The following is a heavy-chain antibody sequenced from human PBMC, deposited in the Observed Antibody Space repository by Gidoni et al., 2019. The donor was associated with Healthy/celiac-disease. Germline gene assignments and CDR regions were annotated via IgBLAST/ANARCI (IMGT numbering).Heavy chain of an antibody. CDR2: IWYDGSNK. J-gene: IGHJ6*02. CDR1: GFTFSSYG. V-gene: IGHV3-33*01. Sequence: QVQLVESGGGVVQPGRSLRLSCAASGFTFSSYGMHWVRQAPGKGLEWVAVIWYDGSNKYYADSVKGRFTISRDNSKNTLYLQMNSLRAEYTAVYYCARMGPEYQLLTYGMDVWGQGTTVTVSS. D-gene: IGHD2-2*01. CDR3: ARMGPEYQLLTYGMDV.